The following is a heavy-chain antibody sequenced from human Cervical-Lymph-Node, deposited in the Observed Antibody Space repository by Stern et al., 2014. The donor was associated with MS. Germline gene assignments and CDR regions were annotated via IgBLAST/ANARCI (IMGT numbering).Heavy chain of an antibody. CDR2: IWYDGSNK. V-gene: IGHV3-33*01. Sequence: MQLVESGGGVVQPGRSLRLSCAASGFTFSSYGLHWVRQAPGKGLEGVAVIWYDGSNKYYASSVKGRFTISRDNSKNTLYLQMNSLRAEDTAMYYCARDLFYYSSPDYWGQGTLVTVSS. CDR3: ARDLFYYSSPDY. CDR1: GFTFSSYG. D-gene: IGHD6-13*01. J-gene: IGHJ4*02.